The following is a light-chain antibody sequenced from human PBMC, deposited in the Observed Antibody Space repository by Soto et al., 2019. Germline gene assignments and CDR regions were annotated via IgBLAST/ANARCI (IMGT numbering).Light chain of an antibody. J-gene: IGLJ1*01. Sequence: QLVLTQPPSASGTPGQRVTISCSGSRTNIGSNTVNWYQQLPGTAPKLLIYSNNQRPSGVPDRFSGSKSGTSASLAISGLQSEDEADYYCAAWDDSLNGWVFGTGTQLTVL. CDR3: AAWDDSLNGWV. CDR2: SNN. CDR1: RTNIGSNT. V-gene: IGLV1-44*01.